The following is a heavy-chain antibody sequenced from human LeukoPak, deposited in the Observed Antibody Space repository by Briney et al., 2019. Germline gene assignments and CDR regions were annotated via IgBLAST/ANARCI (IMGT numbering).Heavy chain of an antibody. CDR3: ARGRISSGQGWLLSGYYYYYMDV. D-gene: IGHD3-3*01. Sequence: ASVKVSCKASGYTFTGYYMHWVRQAPGQGLEWMGWINPNSGGTNYAQKFQGRVTMTTDTSTSTAYMELRSLRSDDTAVYYCARGRISSGQGWLLSGYYYYYMDVWGKGTTVTVSS. J-gene: IGHJ6*03. CDR2: INPNSGGT. V-gene: IGHV1-2*02. CDR1: GYTFTGYY.